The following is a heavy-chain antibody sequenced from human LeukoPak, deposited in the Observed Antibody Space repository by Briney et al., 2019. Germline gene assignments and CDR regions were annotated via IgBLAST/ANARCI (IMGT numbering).Heavy chain of an antibody. V-gene: IGHV4-34*01. Sequence: SETLSLTCAVYGGSFSGCYWSWIRQPPGNGLEWIGEINHSGSTNYSPSPKSRVTISVDTSKNQFSLKLSSVTAADTAVYYCAGHHTRNTVDFWGQGTLVTVSS. J-gene: IGHJ4*02. CDR1: GGSFSGCY. CDR2: INHSGST. D-gene: IGHD2/OR15-2a*01. CDR3: AGHHTRNTVDF.